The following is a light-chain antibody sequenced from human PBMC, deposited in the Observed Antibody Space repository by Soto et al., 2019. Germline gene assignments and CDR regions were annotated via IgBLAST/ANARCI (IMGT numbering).Light chain of an antibody. J-gene: IGKJ3*01. CDR1: QSISSY. CDR2: AAS. CDR3: QQSYSTLA. V-gene: IGKV1-39*01. Sequence: DIQMTQSPSSLSASVGDRVTITCRASQSISSYLNWYQQKPGKAPNFLIYAASNLQSGVPSRFSGSRSGTEFTLTISSLQPEDFATYYCQQSYSTLAFGPGTKVDIK.